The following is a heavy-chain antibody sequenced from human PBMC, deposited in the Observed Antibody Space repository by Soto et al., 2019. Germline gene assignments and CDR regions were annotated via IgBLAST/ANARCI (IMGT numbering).Heavy chain of an antibody. Sequence: SETLSLTCTVSGGSIDSRGYCWTWIRQHPGKGLEWIGYIYSNGRTDYNPSLKNRLTMSLDTSKNQFSLRLTSVTAADTAEYYCARVRDYYLFVDYWGLGTLVTVSS. CDR2: IYSNGRT. CDR1: GGSIDSRGYC. J-gene: IGHJ4*02. V-gene: IGHV4-31*03. D-gene: IGHD3-10*01. CDR3: ARVRDYYLFVDY.